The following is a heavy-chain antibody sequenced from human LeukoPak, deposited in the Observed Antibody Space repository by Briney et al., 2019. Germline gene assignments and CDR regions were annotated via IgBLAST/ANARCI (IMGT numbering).Heavy chain of an antibody. V-gene: IGHV3-21*01. J-gene: IGHJ4*02. Sequence: GSLRLSCAASGFTFSTYSFNWVRQAPGKGLEWVSSISSSSSYIYYADSVKGRFTISRNNAKNSLYLQMNSLRAEDTAVYYCARDLAGTIDYWGQGTLVTVSS. CDR2: ISSSSSYI. CDR1: GFTFSTYS. D-gene: IGHD1/OR15-1a*01. CDR3: ARDLAGTIDY.